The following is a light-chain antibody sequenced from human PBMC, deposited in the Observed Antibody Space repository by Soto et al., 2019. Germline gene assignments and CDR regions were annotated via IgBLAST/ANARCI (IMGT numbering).Light chain of an antibody. CDR1: SSDVGSYNY. V-gene: IGLV2-8*01. Sequence: QSALTQPPSASGSPGQSVTISCTGTSSDVGSYNYVSWIRQRPGTAPKLMIYEVTKRPPGVPDRFSGSKSGNTASLTVSGLQAEDEADYFCISYAGSSNFVVFGGGTKVTVL. CDR3: ISYAGSSNFVV. CDR2: EVT. J-gene: IGLJ2*01.